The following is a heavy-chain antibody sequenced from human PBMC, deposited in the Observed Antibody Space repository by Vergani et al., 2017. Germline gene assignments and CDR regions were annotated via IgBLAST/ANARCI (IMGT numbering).Heavy chain of an antibody. CDR3: TTQSYDILTDFDY. CDR1: GFTFSDYY. J-gene: IGHJ4*02. Sequence: VQLLESGGGLVKPGGSLRLSCAASGFTFSDYYMSWIRQAPGKGLEWVSYISSSGSTIYYADSVKGRFTISRDNAKNSLYLQMNSLRAEDTAVYYCTTQSYDILTDFDYWGQGTLVTVSS. CDR2: ISSSGSTI. V-gene: IGHV3-11*01. D-gene: IGHD3-9*01.